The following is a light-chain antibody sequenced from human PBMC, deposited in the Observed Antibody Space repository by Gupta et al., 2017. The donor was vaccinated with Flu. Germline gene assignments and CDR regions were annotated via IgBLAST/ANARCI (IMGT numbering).Light chain of an antibody. Sequence: QSALRQPPAASAAPGRTVTIPCSGDNSNVGGNLFYWYYQVSGRAPKRLMSSNDERPSGVDGRVLCYTAGTYASPLTSALRSEEEGDDYCDDSDATLSTWVFGRGTKLTVL. J-gene: IGLJ3*02. CDR1: NSNVGGNL. CDR3: DDSDATLSTWV. CDR2: SND. V-gene: IGLV1-47*02.